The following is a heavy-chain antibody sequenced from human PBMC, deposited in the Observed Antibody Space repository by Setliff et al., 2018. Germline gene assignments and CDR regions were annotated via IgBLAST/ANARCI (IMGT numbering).Heavy chain of an antibody. CDR3: ARGAGWWDL. Sequence: ASVKVSCKASGYTSLNYGISWVRQAPGQGLEWMGWISGSTDNTNCAQKFRGRVTISVDTSRNQFSLKMSSMTAADTAVYYCARGAGWWDLWGQGTLVTVSS. J-gene: IGHJ5*02. CDR1: GYTSLNYG. CDR2: ISGSTDNT. V-gene: IGHV1-18*01.